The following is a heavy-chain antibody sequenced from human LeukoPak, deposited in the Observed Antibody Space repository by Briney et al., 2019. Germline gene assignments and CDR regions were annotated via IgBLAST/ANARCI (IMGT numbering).Heavy chain of an antibody. J-gene: IGHJ6*03. CDR2: IYYSGST. D-gene: IGHD5-18*01. V-gene: IGHV4-34*01. Sequence: PSETLSLTCAVYGGSFSGYYWSWIRQPPGKGLEWIGSIYYSGSTYYNPSLKSRVTISVDTSKNQFSLKLSSVTAADTAVYYCAALARGYSYGYYYYYYMDVWGKGTTVTISS. CDR3: AALARGYSYGYYYYYYMDV. CDR1: GGSFSGYY.